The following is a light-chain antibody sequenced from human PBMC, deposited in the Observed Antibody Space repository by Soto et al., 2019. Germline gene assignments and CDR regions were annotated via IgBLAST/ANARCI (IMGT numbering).Light chain of an antibody. CDR2: EGS. CDR3: CSYAGDRDVI. Sequence: QSVLTQPASVSGSPGQSITISCTGSISDVGRYNIVSWYQQHPGKAPKLMIYEGSQRPSGVSDRFSGSKSGNTASLTISGLQAEDEADYYCCSYAGDRDVIFGGGTKLIVL. J-gene: IGLJ2*01. V-gene: IGLV2-23*01. CDR1: ISDVGRYNI.